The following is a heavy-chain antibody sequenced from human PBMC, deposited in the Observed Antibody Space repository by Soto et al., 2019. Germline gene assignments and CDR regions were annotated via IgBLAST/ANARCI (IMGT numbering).Heavy chain of an antibody. J-gene: IGHJ4*02. CDR2: ISSSSRTI. V-gene: IGHV3-48*02. Sequence: EVQLVDSGGGLVQPGGSLRLSCAASGFTFSSYTMNWVRQAPGKGLEWISYISSSSRTIYYAVSVQGRFTISRDNAQNSLYLQMPSLRDEDTAVYYCARVLTRALDYWGQGPLVTVS. D-gene: IGHD3-10*01. CDR1: GFTFSSYT. CDR3: ARVLTRALDY.